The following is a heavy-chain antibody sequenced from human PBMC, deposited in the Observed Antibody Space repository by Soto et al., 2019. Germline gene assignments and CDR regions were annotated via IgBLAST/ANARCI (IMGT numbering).Heavy chain of an antibody. CDR3: ARDPALRLFEWLLFDYYGMGV. V-gene: IGHV1-3*01. D-gene: IGHD3-3*01. CDR1: GYTFTSYA. Sequence: GASVKVSCKASGYTFTSYAMHWVRQAPGQRLEWMGWINAGNGNTKYSQKFQGRVTITRDTSASTAYMELSSLRSEDTAVYYCARDPALRLFEWLLFDYYGMGVWGQGTTFNVSS. J-gene: IGHJ6*02. CDR2: INAGNGNT.